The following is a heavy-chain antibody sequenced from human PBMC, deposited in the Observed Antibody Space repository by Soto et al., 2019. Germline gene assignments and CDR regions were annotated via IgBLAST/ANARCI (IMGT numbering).Heavy chain of an antibody. CDR3: AKDDTYSGSSDSNYGMDV. Sequence: PGGSLRLSCAASGFTFSSYGMHWVRQAPGKGLEWVAVISYDGSNKYYADSVKGRFTISRDNSKNTLYLQMNSLRAEDTAVYYCAKDDTYSGSSDSNYGMDVWGQGTTVTVS. CDR2: ISYDGSNK. D-gene: IGHD1-26*01. CDR1: GFTFSSYG. J-gene: IGHJ6*02. V-gene: IGHV3-30*18.